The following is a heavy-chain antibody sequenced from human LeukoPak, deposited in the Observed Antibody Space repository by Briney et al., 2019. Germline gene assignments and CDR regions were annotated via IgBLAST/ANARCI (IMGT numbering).Heavy chain of an antibody. D-gene: IGHD6-19*01. Sequence: GGSLRLSCAASGFTFSSYSINWVRQAPGRGLEWLSYISSSSRTISYADSLKGRFTVSRDNAKNSLDLQMNSLRVEDTAVYYCARVGTSGWTSDYWGQGTLVTVSS. CDR2: ISSSSRTI. V-gene: IGHV3-48*04. J-gene: IGHJ4*02. CDR3: ARVGTSGWTSDY. CDR1: GFTFSSYS.